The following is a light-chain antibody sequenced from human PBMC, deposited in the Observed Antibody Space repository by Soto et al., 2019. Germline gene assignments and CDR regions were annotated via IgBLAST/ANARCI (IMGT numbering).Light chain of an antibody. Sequence: TQSPSTLAASLGDRVTITCRASQSVGNSLAWYQQKPGQAPRLLIYDASNRATGIPARFSGSGSGTDFTLTIGSLEREDFAVYYCQQRSTWHPFTFGPGTKVDIK. CDR2: DAS. CDR3: QQRSTWHPFT. CDR1: QSVGNS. J-gene: IGKJ3*01. V-gene: IGKV3D-11*02.